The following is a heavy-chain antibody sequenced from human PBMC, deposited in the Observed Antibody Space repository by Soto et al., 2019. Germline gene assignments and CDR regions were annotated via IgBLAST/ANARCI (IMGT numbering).Heavy chain of an antibody. Sequence: EVQLVQSGVEVKKPGESLKISCKGSGYSFRSHWIGWVRQMPGKGLEWMGIIHPADSDTRYSPSFQGQVTMSADKSITTAYLQWSSLKASDTAMYYCARALTYYYDRSGYFDYWGQGTLVTVSS. CDR2: IHPADSDT. V-gene: IGHV5-51*01. J-gene: IGHJ4*02. CDR3: ARALTYYYDRSGYFDY. CDR1: GYSFRSHW. D-gene: IGHD3-22*01.